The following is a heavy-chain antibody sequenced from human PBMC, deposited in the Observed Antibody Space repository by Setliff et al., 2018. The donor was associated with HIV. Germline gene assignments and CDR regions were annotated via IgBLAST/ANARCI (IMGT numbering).Heavy chain of an antibody. CDR2: IYYSGST. Sequence: PSETLSLTCTVSGGSIRTGAYYWGWIRQPPGKGLEWIGSIYYSGSTNYNPSLKSRVIMSIDTSKNQFSLRLNSVTAADTAVYYCARSIYGSGTYPLDIWGQGILVTVSS. V-gene: IGHV4-39*07. D-gene: IGHD3-10*01. CDR1: GGSIRTGAYY. CDR3: ARSIYGSGTYPLDI. J-gene: IGHJ4*02.